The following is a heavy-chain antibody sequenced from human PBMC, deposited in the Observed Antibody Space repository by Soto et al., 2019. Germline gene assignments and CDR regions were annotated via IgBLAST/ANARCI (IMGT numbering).Heavy chain of an antibody. CDR1: GFTFSSYA. V-gene: IGHV3-23*01. Sequence: EVQLLESGGGLVQPGGSLRLSCAASGFTFSSYAMSWVRQAPGKGLEWVSAISGSGGSTYYADSVKGRFTISRDNSKNTLYLQMNSLRAEDTAVYYCAKEGYSGYDVGLAFDYWGQGTLVTVSS. CDR2: ISGSGGST. D-gene: IGHD5-12*01. J-gene: IGHJ4*02. CDR3: AKEGYSGYDVGLAFDY.